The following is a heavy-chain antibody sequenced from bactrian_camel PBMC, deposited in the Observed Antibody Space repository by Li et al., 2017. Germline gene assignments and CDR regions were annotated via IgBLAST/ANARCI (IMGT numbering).Heavy chain of an antibody. V-gene: IGHV3S31*01. CDR2: IYPGDGST. CDR3: TNYFGY. J-gene: IGHJ6*01. Sequence: QLVESGGGLVQPGGSLRLSCVASGFTFSKYVMSWVRQAPGKGLEWVSRIYPGDGSTDSVDSVKGRFTISRDVANNMLYLQMNSLKSGDTALYYCTNYFGYWGQGTQVTVS. CDR1: GFTFSKYV.